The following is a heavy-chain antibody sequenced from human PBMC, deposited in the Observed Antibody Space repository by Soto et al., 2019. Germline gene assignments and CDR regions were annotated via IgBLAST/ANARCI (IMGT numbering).Heavy chain of an antibody. J-gene: IGHJ4*02. Sequence: GGSLRLSCAASGFTFSSNAMSWVRQAPGKGLEWVSAISGTTDNTYYADSVKGRFTISRDNSKNTLYLQMNSLRAEDTALYYCARSLRGVIIDFDSWGLGTLVTVS. V-gene: IGHV3-23*01. CDR2: ISGTTDNT. CDR1: GFTFSSNA. CDR3: ARSLRGVIIDFDS. D-gene: IGHD3-10*01.